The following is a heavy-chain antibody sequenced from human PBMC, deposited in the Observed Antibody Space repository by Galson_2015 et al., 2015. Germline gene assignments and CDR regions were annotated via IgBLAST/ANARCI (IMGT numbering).Heavy chain of an antibody. V-gene: IGHV5-51*01. CDR3: ARLAVAGTLAYYYGMDV. Sequence: SGAEVKKPGESLKISCKGSGYSFTSYWIGWVRQMPGKGLEWMGIIYPGDSDTRYSPSFQGQVTISADKSISTAYLQWSSLKASDTAMYYCARLAVAGTLAYYYGMDVWGQGTTVTVSS. CDR2: IYPGDSDT. J-gene: IGHJ6*02. D-gene: IGHD6-19*01. CDR1: GYSFTSYW.